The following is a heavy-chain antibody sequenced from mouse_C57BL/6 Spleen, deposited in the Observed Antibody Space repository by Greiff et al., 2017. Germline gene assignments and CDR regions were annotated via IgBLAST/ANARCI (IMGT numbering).Heavy chain of an antibody. CDR1: GYSITSGYD. V-gene: IGHV3-1*01. CDR2: ISYSGST. J-gene: IGHJ4*01. Sequence: EVQVVESGPGMVKPSQSLSLTCTVTGYSITSGYDWHWIRHFPGNKLEWMGYISYSGSTNYNPSLKSRISITHDTSKNHFFLKLNSVTTEDTATYYCARGRMGLRQGYAMDYWGQGTSVTVSS. CDR3: ARGRMGLRQGYAMDY. D-gene: IGHD2-4*01.